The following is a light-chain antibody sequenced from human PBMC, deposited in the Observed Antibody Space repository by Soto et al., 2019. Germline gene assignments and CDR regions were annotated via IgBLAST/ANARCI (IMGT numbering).Light chain of an antibody. V-gene: IGKV1-27*01. J-gene: IGKJ4*01. CDR3: QKYNCAPLT. CDR1: QGISNF. CDR2: AAA. Sequence: DIQMTQSPASLSASVGDRVTITCRASQGISNFLARYQQKPGKVPKVLIYAAATLQSGVPSRFSGSGSGTDFTLTISSLQPEDVAIYYCQKYNCAPLTFGGGTKVDIK.